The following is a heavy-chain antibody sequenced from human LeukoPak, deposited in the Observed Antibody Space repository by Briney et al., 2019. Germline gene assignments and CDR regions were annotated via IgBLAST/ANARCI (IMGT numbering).Heavy chain of an antibody. V-gene: IGHV3-23*01. CDR1: GFTFSSYA. CDR3: AKTGSSPHYYYGSGSPDY. D-gene: IGHD3-10*01. CDR2: ISGSGGST. J-gene: IGHJ4*02. Sequence: GGSLRLSCAASGFTFSSYAMSWVRQAPGKGLEWVSAISGSGGSTYYADSVKGRFTISRDNSKNTLYLQMNSLRAEDTAVYYCAKTGSSPHYYYGSGSPDYWGQGTLVTVSS.